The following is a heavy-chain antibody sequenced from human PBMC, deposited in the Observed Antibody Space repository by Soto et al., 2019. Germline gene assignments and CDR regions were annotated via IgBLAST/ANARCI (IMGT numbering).Heavy chain of an antibody. Sequence: SETLSLTCAVSGLSIRSGNYWGWIRKHPGKGLEWIGSVYHGGNTYYNPSLKSRVSISIDLSKNQFSLKLTSVTAADTAAYYCARARLYHAFNVWGQGTVVTVSS. V-gene: IGHV4-38-2*01. D-gene: IGHD2-15*01. CDR2: VYHGGNT. CDR3: ARARLYHAFNV. J-gene: IGHJ3*01. CDR1: GLSIRSGNY.